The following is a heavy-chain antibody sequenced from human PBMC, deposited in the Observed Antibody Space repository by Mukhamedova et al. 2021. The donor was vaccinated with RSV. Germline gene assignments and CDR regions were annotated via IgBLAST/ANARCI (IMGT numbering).Heavy chain of an antibody. Sequence: ISWVRQAPGQNFEWMGRIVPVFGTTKYAQRFLGRITFTADESTRTTYMELSSLSSDDTAVYFCANEKTVQVATPWYIDSWGQGT. V-gene: IGHV1-69*15. CDR2: IVPVFGTT. D-gene: IGHD4-23*01. J-gene: IGHJ4*02. CDR3: ANEKTVQVATPWYIDS.